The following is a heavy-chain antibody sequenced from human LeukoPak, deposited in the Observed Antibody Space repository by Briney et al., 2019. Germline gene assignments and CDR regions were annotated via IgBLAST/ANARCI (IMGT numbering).Heavy chain of an antibody. CDR3: ARKDCSSTSCYYHYYYYYGMDV. D-gene: IGHD2-2*01. CDR2: ISAYNGNT. Sequence: ASVKVSCKASGYTFTSYGISWVRQAPGQGLEWMGWISAYNGNTNYAQKLQGRVTTTTDTSTSTAYMELSSLRSEDTAVYYCARKDCSSTSCYYHYYYYYGMDVWGKGTTVTVSS. J-gene: IGHJ6*04. V-gene: IGHV1-18*01. CDR1: GYTFTSYG.